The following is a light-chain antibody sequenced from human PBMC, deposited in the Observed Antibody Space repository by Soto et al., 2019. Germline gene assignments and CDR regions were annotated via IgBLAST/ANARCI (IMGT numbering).Light chain of an antibody. V-gene: IGLV1-44*01. CDR2: TND. CDR1: SSNIGTSS. J-gene: IGLJ1*01. Sequence: QSVLTQPPSASGTPGQTVTISCSGSSSNIGTSSVHWYKHLPGTAPKPLIYTNDQRPSGVPDRFSGSKSGTSASLAISGLQPEDEADYCAVWDDSLNGHVFGAGTKVTVL. CDR3: AVWDDSLNGHV.